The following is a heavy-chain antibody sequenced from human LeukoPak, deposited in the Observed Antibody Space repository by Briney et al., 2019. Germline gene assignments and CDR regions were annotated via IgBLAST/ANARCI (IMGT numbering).Heavy chain of an antibody. J-gene: IGHJ4*02. V-gene: IGHV1-18*01. CDR1: GYTFTSYG. D-gene: IGHD4-17*01. Sequence: ASVKVSCKASGYTFTSYGISWVRQAPGQGLEWMGWISAYNGNTNYAQKLQGRVTMTTDTSTSTAYMELRSLRSDDTAVYYCARDSRTYGRTVTTSPVDYWGQGTLVTVSS. CDR3: ARDSRTYGRTVTTSPVDY. CDR2: ISAYNGNT.